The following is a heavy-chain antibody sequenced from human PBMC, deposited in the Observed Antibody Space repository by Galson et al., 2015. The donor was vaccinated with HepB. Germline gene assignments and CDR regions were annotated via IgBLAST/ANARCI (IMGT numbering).Heavy chain of an antibody. J-gene: IGHJ4*02. Sequence: LSLTCTVSSGSISSYWWTWIRQSPGKGLEWIGYVSYTGGTNYNPSLKSRLTMSVDTSRKQFSLTLSSVTAADTAVYYCARGATTWYVYDSWGQGTLVTVSS. CDR1: SGSISSYW. CDR3: ARGATTWYVYDS. V-gene: IGHV4-59*01. CDR2: VSYTGGT. D-gene: IGHD6-13*01.